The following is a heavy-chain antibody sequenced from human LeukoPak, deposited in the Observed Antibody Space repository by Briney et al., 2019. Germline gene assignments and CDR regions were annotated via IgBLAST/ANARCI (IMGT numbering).Heavy chain of an antibody. CDR1: GFTFSSFG. V-gene: IGHV3-33*01. D-gene: IGHD4-23*01. J-gene: IGHJ4*02. CDR3: ARGGPVGGFDY. Sequence: PGGSLRLSCAASGFTFSSFGMHWVRQAPGKGLEWVAVIWYDASNKYYADSVKGRFTISRDNSKNTLYLQMNSLRDDDTAVYYCARGGPVGGFDYWGQGTLVTVSS. CDR2: IWYDASNK.